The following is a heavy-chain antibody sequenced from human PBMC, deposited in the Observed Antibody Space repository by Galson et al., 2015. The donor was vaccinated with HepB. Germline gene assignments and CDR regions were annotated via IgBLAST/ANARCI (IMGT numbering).Heavy chain of an antibody. J-gene: IGHJ6*02. CDR1: GFTFSTYT. Sequence: SLRLSCAASGFTFSTYTMNWVRQAPGKGLEWVSSISRSSTNKYYADSVRGRFTISRDNAQNSLYLQMNSLRADDTAVYYCAREWEGVAVLPNARVNSYNYDGMYVWCQGTTVTVAS. V-gene: IGHV3-21*01. D-gene: IGHD2/OR15-2a*01. CDR3: AREWEGVAVLPNARVNSYNYDGMYV. CDR2: ISRSSTNK.